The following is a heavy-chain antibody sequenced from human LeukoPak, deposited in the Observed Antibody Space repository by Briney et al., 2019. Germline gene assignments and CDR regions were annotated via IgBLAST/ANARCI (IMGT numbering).Heavy chain of an antibody. CDR2: IDPSDSYT. Sequence: GESLRISCKGSGYTFTSYWISWVRQMPGKGLEWMGRIDPSDSYTNYSPSFQGHVTISADKSISTAYLQWSSLRASDTAMYYCARRAAGTWWFDPWGQGTLVTVSS. V-gene: IGHV5-10-1*01. J-gene: IGHJ5*02. CDR1: GYTFTSYW. CDR3: ARRAAGTWWFDP. D-gene: IGHD6-13*01.